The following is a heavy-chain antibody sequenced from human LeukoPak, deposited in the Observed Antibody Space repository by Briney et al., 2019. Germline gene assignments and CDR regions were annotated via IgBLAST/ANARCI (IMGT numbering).Heavy chain of an antibody. Sequence: SVKVSCKASGGSFSSFVITWVRQAPGQGLEWMGRIISVLGVSNFAQKFQGRVTITADKSTNTAHVELSRLESGDTAVYYCTREGVYAPDPSSYHRDAFDIWGQGTLVIVSS. V-gene: IGHV1-69*04. CDR1: GGSFSSFV. D-gene: IGHD2/OR15-2a*01. CDR3: TREGVYAPDPSSYHRDAFDI. CDR2: IISVLGVS. J-gene: IGHJ3*02.